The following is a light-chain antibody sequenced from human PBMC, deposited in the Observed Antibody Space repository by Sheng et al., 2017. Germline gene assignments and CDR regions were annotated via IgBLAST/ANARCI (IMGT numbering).Light chain of an antibody. Sequence: SYELTQPPSVSVSPGQTASITCSGDKMGDKHVSWYQQKAGQSPILVMYQNGRRPSGIPERFSGSNSGNTATLTISGTQAMDEADYHCQAWDSSTVVFGGGTKLTVL. V-gene: IGLV3-1*01. CDR3: QAWDSSTVV. CDR1: KMGDKH. CDR2: QNG. J-gene: IGLJ2*01.